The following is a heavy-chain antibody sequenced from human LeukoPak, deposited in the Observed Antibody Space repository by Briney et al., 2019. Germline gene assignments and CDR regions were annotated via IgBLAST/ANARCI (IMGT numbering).Heavy chain of an antibody. J-gene: IGHJ4*02. D-gene: IGHD3-22*01. CDR3: AKDRSSSGDYYFDY. Sequence: GGSLRLSCAASGFTFSSYGMHWVRQAPGKGLEWVAVISYDGSDKYYADSVKGRCTISRDNSKNTMYLQMNSLRAEDTAVYYCAKDRSSSGDYYFDYWGQGTLVTVSS. CDR2: ISYDGSDK. CDR1: GFTFSSYG. V-gene: IGHV3-30*18.